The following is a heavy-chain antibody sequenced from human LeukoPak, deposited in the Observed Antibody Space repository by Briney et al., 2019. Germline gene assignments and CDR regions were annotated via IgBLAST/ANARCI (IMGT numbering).Heavy chain of an antibody. CDR2: INPNSGGT. CDR1: GYTFTSYG. D-gene: IGHD3-22*01. J-gene: IGHJ4*02. V-gene: IGHV1-2*02. CDR3: ARGGYYDSSGYLDY. Sequence: VASVKVSCKASGYTFTSYGISWVRQAPGQGLEWMGWINPNSGGTNYAQKFQGRVTMTRDTSISTAYMELSRLRSDDTAVYYCARGGYYDSSGYLDYWGQGTLVTVSS.